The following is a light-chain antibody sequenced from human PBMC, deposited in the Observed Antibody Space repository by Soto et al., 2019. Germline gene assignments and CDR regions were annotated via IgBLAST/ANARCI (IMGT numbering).Light chain of an antibody. Sequence: EIVMTQSPATLSVSPGERATLSCRASQSVNNNLAWYQQKPGQTPRLLIYGASTRATGIPARFSGGGSGTEFTLTISSLQSEDFAVYYCQQYNNWPPRWTFGQGTKVEIK. V-gene: IGKV3D-15*01. CDR1: QSVNNN. J-gene: IGKJ1*01. CDR3: QQYNNWPPRWT. CDR2: GAS.